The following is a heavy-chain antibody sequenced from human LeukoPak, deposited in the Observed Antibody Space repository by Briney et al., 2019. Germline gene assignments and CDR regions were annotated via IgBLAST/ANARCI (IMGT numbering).Heavy chain of an antibody. D-gene: IGHD1-26*01. CDR1: GGSISSYY. CDR3: AREGGYPPYYFDY. V-gene: IGHV4-59*01. CDR2: IYYSGST. Sequence: SETLSLTCTVSGGSISSYYWSWIRQPPGKGLEWIGYIYYSGSTNYNPSLKSRVTISVDTSKNQFSLKLSSVTAADTAVYYCAREGGYPPYYFDYWGQGTLVTVSS. J-gene: IGHJ4*02.